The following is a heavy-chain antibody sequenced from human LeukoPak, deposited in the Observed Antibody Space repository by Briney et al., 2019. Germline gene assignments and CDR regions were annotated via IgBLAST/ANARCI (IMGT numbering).Heavy chain of an antibody. J-gene: IGHJ4*02. CDR2: IYYSGST. CDR1: GGSISSYY. CDR3: AGPKKDY. V-gene: IGHV4-59*01. Sequence: PSETLSLTCTVSGGSISSYYWSWIRQPPGKGLEWIGYIYYSGSTNYNPSLKSRVTISVDTSKNQFSLKLSSVTAADTAVYYCAGPKKDYWGQGTLVTVSS.